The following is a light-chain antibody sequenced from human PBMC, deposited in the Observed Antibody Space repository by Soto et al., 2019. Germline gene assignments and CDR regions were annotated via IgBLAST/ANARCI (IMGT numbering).Light chain of an antibody. CDR2: EVT. CDR1: SNDVGGYDY. CDR3: ASYTVSGTLI. V-gene: IGLV2-14*01. Sequence: HSVLTQPASVSGSPGLSITISCTGTSNDVGGYDYVSWYRQHPDRAPRLLIYEVTNRPSGISDRFSGSRSGNTASLTISGLQADDEADYYCASYTVSGTLIFGGGTKLTVL. J-gene: IGLJ2*01.